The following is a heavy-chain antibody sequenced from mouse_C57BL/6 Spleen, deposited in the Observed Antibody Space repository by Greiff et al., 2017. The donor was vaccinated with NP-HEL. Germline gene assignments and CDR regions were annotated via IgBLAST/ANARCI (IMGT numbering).Heavy chain of an antibody. D-gene: IGHD2-4*01. J-gene: IGHJ1*03. CDR1: GFTFSDYY. Sequence: EVKLVESGGGLVQPGGSLKLSCAASGFTFSDYYMYWVRQTPEKRLEWVAYISNGGGSTYYPDTVKGRFTISRDNAKNTLYLQMSRLKSEDTAMYYCARHLYYDYDEDFDVWGTGTTVTVSS. CDR2: ISNGGGST. V-gene: IGHV5-12*01. CDR3: ARHLYYDYDEDFDV.